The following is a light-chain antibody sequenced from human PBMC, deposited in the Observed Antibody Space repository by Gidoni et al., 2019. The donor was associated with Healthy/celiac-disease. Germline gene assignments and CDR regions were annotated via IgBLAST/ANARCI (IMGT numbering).Light chain of an antibody. CDR1: SSNIGAGYD. CDR2: GNS. CDR3: QSYDSSLSGYVV. J-gene: IGLJ2*01. V-gene: IGLV1-40*01. Sequence: QSVLTQPPSVSGAPGQRVTISCTGSSSNIGAGYDVHWYQQLPGTAPKLLIYGNSNRPSGVPDLFSGSKSGTSASLAITGLQAEDEADYYCQSYDSSLSGYVVFGGGTKLTV.